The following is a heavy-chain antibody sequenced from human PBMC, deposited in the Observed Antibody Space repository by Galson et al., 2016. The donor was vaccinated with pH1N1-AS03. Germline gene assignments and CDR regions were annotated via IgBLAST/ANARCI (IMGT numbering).Heavy chain of an antibody. D-gene: IGHD6-19*01. Sequence: RQPAGKGLEWIGRIDASGSTNYNPSLKSRVTISVDTSNNQFSLNLRSVTAADTAVYYCARFYFEFLLEVVAVTGTEMGAFDIWGQGTVVTVSS. J-gene: IGHJ3*02. V-gene: IGHV4-61*02. CDR3: ARFYFEFLLEVVAVTGTEMGAFDI. CDR2: IDASGST.